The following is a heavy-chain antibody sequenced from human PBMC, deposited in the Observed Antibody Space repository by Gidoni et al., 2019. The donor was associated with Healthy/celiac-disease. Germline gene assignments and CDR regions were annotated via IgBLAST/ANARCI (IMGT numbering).Heavy chain of an antibody. CDR3: ARDPGKWSRGSSSPMYYFDY. Sequence: QVQLVESGGGVVQPGRSLRLSCAASGSTLSSYAIHWVRQAPGKGLEWVAVISYDGSNKYYADSVKGRFTISRDNSKNTLYLQMNSLRAEDTAVYYCARDPGKWSRGSSSPMYYFDYWGQGTLVTVSS. CDR2: ISYDGSNK. J-gene: IGHJ4*02. CDR1: GSTLSSYA. D-gene: IGHD6-6*01. V-gene: IGHV3-30*01.